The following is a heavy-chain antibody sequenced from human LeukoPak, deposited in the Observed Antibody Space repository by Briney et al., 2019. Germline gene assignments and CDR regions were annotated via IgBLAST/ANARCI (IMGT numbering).Heavy chain of an antibody. J-gene: IGHJ4*02. D-gene: IGHD3-22*01. V-gene: IGHV1-46*01. CDR2: INPSGGTT. CDR1: GYTFTSYY. Sequence: ASVKVSCKASGYTFTSYYMHWVRQAPGQGLEWMGIINPSGGTTSYAQKFQGRVTMTRDTSTSTAYMELSSLRSEDTALYYCAKAAIGGYYYDSSGYYFDYWGQGTLVTVSS. CDR3: AKAAIGGYYYDSSGYYFDY.